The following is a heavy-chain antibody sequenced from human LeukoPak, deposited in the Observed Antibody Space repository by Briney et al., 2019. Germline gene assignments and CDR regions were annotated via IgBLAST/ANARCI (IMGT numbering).Heavy chain of an antibody. V-gene: IGHV3-7*01. CDR3: ARRGGSSSRRSPIDY. CDR1: GXXFSDYW. CDR2: IKQDGSQR. J-gene: IGHJ4*02. D-gene: IGHD6-6*01. Sequence: GGSXRLSCXXSGXXFSDYWMXWVRQAPGKGPEWVANIKQDGSQRYYVDSVRGRFTISRDNAKNSLFLQMNGLRAEDTAVYYCARRGGSSSRRSPIDYWGQGTLVTVSS.